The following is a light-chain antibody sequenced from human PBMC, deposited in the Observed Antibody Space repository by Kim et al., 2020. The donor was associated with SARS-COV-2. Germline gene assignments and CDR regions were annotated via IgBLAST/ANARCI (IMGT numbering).Light chain of an antibody. CDR3: CSYAGSRTSYYV. V-gene: IGLV2-23*01. J-gene: IGLJ1*01. Sequence: QSALTQPASVSGSPGQSITISCTGTSSDVGSYNLVSWYQQHPGKAPKLMIYEGSKRPSGVSNRFSGSKSGNTASLTISGLQAEDEADYYCCSYAGSRTSYYVFGTGTKVTVL. CDR2: EGS. CDR1: SSDVGSYNL.